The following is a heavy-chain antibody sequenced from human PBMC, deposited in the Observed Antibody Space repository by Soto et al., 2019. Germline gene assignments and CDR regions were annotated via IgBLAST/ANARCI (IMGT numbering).Heavy chain of an antibody. CDR3: ARDRRWLPRGPNNWLDL. V-gene: IGHV4-30-4*01. CDR1: GGSINIGDYY. CDR2: IYYDGNS. J-gene: IGHJ5*02. D-gene: IGHD5-12*01. Sequence: PSETLSLTCTVSGGSINIGDYYWTCFRQPPGKGLEWIGYIYYDGNSQHNPSLKSRVTMSIDTSKNQFSLNLSSVTAADTAVYYCARDRRWLPRGPNNWLDLWGQGTQVTVSS.